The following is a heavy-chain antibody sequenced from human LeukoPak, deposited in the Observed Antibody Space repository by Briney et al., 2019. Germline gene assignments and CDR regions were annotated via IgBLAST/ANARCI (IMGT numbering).Heavy chain of an antibody. Sequence: GESLKISCKGSGSRFTSYWIGWVRQMPGKGLEWMGIIYPGDSDTRYSPSFQGQVTISADKSISTAYLQWSSLKASDTAMYYCARHETGQRNYYYYYMDVWGKGTTVTVSS. V-gene: IGHV5-51*01. CDR3: ARHETGQRNYYYYYMDV. J-gene: IGHJ6*03. CDR1: GSRFTSYW. CDR2: IYPGDSDT. D-gene: IGHD5-24*01.